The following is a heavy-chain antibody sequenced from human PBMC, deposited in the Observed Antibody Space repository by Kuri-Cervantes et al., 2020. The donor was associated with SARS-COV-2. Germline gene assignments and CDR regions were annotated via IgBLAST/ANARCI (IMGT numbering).Heavy chain of an antibody. J-gene: IGHJ6*02. CDR1: GFTFGNYD. D-gene: IGHD3-9*01. CDR3: ARDGSPVRWAGSGVLTDCGMDV. Sequence: GGSLRLSCAASGFTFGNYDMSWVRQAPGKRLEWVSAISGRSGSTYYADYVKCRFNISRDNSKNTLYLQMNNQRAEDTAVYYFARDGSPVRWAGSGVLTDCGMDVWGQGTTVTVSS. CDR2: ISGRSGST. V-gene: IGHV3-23*01.